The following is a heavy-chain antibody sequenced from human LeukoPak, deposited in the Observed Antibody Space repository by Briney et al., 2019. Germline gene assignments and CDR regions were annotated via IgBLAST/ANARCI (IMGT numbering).Heavy chain of an antibody. D-gene: IGHD6-19*01. V-gene: IGHV4-59*01. CDR3: ARAESSGWYWFDP. J-gene: IGHJ5*02. CDR1: GGSISSDY. CDR2: IYYSGST. Sequence: SETLSLTCTVSGGSISSDYWSWIRQPPGKGLEWIGYIYYSGSTNYNPSLKSRVAISVDTSKNQFSLKLSSVTAADTDVYYCARAESSGWYWFDPWGQGTLVTVSS.